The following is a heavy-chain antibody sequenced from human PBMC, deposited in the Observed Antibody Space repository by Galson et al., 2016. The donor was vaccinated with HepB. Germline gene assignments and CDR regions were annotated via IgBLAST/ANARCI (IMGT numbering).Heavy chain of an antibody. CDR1: GFTFNTYS. CDR2: ISGTSTYI. V-gene: IGHV3-21*01. D-gene: IGHD3-9*01. Sequence: SLRLSCAASGFTFNTYSMNWVRQAPGKGLEWVSSISGTSTYIYYADSVKGRFTISRDNAKNSLYLQMNNVRAEDTAVYYCARDRRGMIRFFDWSTHFDSWGQGTLVTVSS. CDR3: ARDRRGMIRFFDWSTHFDS. J-gene: IGHJ4*02.